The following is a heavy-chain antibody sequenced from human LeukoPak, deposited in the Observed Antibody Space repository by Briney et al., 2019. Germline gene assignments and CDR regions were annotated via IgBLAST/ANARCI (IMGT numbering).Heavy chain of an antibody. CDR2: IYSSGST. D-gene: IGHD3-10*01. CDR1: GGSISSNY. V-gene: IGHV4-59*01. Sequence: SETLSLTCTVSGGSISSNYWSWIRQPPGKGLEWIGYIYSSGSTNYNPSLKSRVTMSVDTSKNQFSLKVSSVTAADTAVYYCARVFDSGSQAYFYYMDVWGKGTTVTISS. CDR3: ARVFDSGSQAYFYYMDV. J-gene: IGHJ6*03.